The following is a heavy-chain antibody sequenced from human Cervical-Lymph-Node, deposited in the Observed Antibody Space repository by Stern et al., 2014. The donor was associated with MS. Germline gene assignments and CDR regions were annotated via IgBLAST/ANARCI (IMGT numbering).Heavy chain of an antibody. CDR3: ARDRDYGGQAKRAYGMDV. V-gene: IGHV1-69*01. Sequence: QVQLVQSGPEVKKPGSSVRVSCKTSGDAFNNYGVSWVRQVPGQGLEWMGGLIPIFGTANYAQKFQGRVTISADESTGTVYMELSSLKSEDTAMYYCARDRDYGGQAKRAYGMDVWGQGTTVTVSS. J-gene: IGHJ6*02. CDR1: GDAFNNYG. CDR2: LIPIFGTA. D-gene: IGHD4-23*01.